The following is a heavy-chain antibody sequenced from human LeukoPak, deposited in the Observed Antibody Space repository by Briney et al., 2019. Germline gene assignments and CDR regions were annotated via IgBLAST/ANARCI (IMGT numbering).Heavy chain of an antibody. V-gene: IGHV4-30-2*01. CDR1: GGSISSGGYY. Sequence: SQTLSLTCTVSGGSISSGGYYWSWIRQPPGKGLEWIGYIYHSGSTYYNPSLKSRVTISVDRSKNLFSLKLSSVTAADTAVYYCARVVIVVVPAASITGTTNWFDPWGQGTLVTVSS. D-gene: IGHD2-2*01. CDR3: ARVVIVVVPAASITGTTNWFDP. CDR2: IYHSGST. J-gene: IGHJ5*02.